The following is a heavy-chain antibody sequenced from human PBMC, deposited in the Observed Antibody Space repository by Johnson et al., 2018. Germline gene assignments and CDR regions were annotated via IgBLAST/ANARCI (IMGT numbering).Heavy chain of an antibody. CDR1: GFIFSSYA. CDR3: AREGSRASRYYYYYMDV. D-gene: IGHD2-15*01. CDR2: ISYDGSNK. V-gene: IGHV3-30-3*01. J-gene: IGHJ6*03. Sequence: QLVESGGGVVQPGRSLRLSCAASGFIFSSYAMHWVRQAPGKGLEWVAVISYDGSNKYYADSVKGRFTIPRDNSKNTLYLQMNSLRAEDTAVYYCAREGSRASRYYYYYMDVWGKGTTVTVSS.